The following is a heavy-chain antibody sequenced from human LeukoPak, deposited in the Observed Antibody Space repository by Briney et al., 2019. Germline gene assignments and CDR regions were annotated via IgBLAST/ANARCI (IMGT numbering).Heavy chain of an antibody. CDR2: ISAYNGNT. CDR1: GYTFTSYG. CDR3: ARAIGYYYGSGSYYEANAFDI. D-gene: IGHD3-10*01. V-gene: IGHV1-18*01. Sequence: ASVKVSCKASGYTFTSYGISWVRQAPGQGLEWMGWISAYNGNTNYAQKLQGRVTMTTDTSTSTAYMELSRLRSDDTAVYYCARAIGYYYGSGSYYEANAFDIWGQGTMVTVSS. J-gene: IGHJ3*02.